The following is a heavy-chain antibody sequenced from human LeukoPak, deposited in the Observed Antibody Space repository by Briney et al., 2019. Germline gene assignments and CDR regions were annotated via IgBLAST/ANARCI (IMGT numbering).Heavy chain of an antibody. CDR1: GGSISSGDYY. D-gene: IGHD4-17*01. V-gene: IGHV4-30-4*01. CDR2: IYYSGST. CDR3: ARDGTLTTVIRSYWYFDL. Sequence: SETLSLTCTVSGGSISSGDYYWSWIRQPPGKGLEWIGYIYYSGSTYYNPSLKSRVTISVDTSKNQFSLKLSSVTAADTAVYYCARDGTLTTVIRSYWYFDLWGRGTLVTVSS. J-gene: IGHJ2*01.